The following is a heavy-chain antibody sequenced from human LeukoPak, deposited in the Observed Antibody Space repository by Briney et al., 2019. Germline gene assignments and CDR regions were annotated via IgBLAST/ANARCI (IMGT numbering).Heavy chain of an antibody. V-gene: IGHV4-39*01. CDR1: GGSISSSSYY. J-gene: IGHJ6*03. D-gene: IGHD6-13*01. Sequence: SETLSLTCTVSGGSISSSSYYWGWLRPPPGKGLVWIGSIYCSGSTYYNPSLKRRVTISVDTSKNQFSLKLSSVTAADTAVYYCARVSVLDSSSWYWTDTYCYYYMDVWGKGTTVTVSS. CDR3: ARVSVLDSSSWYWTDTYCYYYMDV. CDR2: IYCSGST.